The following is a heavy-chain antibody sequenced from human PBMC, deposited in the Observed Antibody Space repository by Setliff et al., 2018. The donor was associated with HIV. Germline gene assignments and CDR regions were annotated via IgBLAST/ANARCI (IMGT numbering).Heavy chain of an antibody. Sequence: ASVKVSCKASGYTFTSYAIHWMRQAPGQRLEWMGWINPGNGNTKYSRDFQGRVTTTRDTSASTAYMELNSLRSDDTAVYYCARGGIDDFWSGYFYFDYWGQGTLVTVSS. D-gene: IGHD3-3*01. V-gene: IGHV1-3*01. CDR1: GYTFTSYA. CDR3: ARGGIDDFWSGYFYFDY. J-gene: IGHJ4*02. CDR2: INPGNGNT.